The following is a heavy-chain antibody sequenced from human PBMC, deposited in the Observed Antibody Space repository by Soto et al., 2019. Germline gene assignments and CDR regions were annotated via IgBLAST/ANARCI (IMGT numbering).Heavy chain of an antibody. CDR1: GGSFSGYY. J-gene: IGHJ4*02. CDR3: ARKESDDILTGYYRPFDY. D-gene: IGHD3-9*01. Sequence: PSETLSLTCAVYGGSFSGYYWSWIRQPPGKGLEWIGEINHGGSTNYNPSLKSRVTISVDTSKNQFSLKLSSVTAADTAVYYCARKESDDILTGYYRPFDYWGQGTLVTVSS. V-gene: IGHV4-34*01. CDR2: INHGGST.